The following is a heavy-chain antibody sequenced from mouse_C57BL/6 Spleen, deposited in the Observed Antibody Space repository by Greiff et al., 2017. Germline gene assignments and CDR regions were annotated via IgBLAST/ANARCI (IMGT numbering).Heavy chain of an antibody. CDR2: IYPSDSET. V-gene: IGHV1-61*01. J-gene: IGHJ3*01. Sequence: QVQLQQPGAELVRPGSSVKLSCKASGYTFTSYWMDWVKQRPGQGLEWIGNIYPSDSETHYNQKFKDKATLTVDKSSSTAYMQLSSLTSEDSAVYYCARSWGYPAGFAYWGQGTLVTVSA. D-gene: IGHD2-2*01. CDR1: GYTFTSYW. CDR3: ARSWGYPAGFAY.